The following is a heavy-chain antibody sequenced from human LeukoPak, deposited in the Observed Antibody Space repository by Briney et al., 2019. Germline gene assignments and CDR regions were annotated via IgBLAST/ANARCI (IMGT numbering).Heavy chain of an antibody. CDR1: GGTFSSYA. CDR2: IIPIFGTA. Sequence: SVKVSCKASGGTFSSYAISWVRQAPGQGLEWMGGIIPIFGTANYAQKFQGRVTMTRDTSISTAYMELSRLRSDDTAVYYCARDYYGSGSLVLYWGQGTLVTVSS. V-gene: IGHV1-69*05. J-gene: IGHJ4*02. D-gene: IGHD3-10*01. CDR3: ARDYYGSGSLVLY.